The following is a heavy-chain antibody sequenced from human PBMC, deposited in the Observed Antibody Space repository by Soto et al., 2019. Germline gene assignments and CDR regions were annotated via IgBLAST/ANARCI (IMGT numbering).Heavy chain of an antibody. CDR3: AKAKNDYNWDNRPPFDY. V-gene: IGHV3-23*01. D-gene: IGHD1-20*01. CDR2: ISANDVGT. CDR1: GFTLRNYT. Sequence: GGSLRLSCEASGFTLRNYTMTWIRQAPGKGLEWVSLISANDVGTYYAESVKTRFTISTDQSRNTVYLQMDSLRADDTAIYYCAKAKNDYNWDNRPPFDYWGQGTLVTVSS. J-gene: IGHJ4*02.